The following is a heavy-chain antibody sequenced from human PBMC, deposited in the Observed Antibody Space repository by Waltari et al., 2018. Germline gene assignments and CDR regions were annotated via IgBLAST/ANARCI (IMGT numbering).Heavy chain of an antibody. Sequence: EVRLVESGGGLVQPGGSLRLSCAASGFTFRNYWMTWVRQAPGKGLEWVANIKQDETEKYYVDSVKGRFTISRDNAKDSMYLQMNSLGAEDTAVYYCARDVGGESSSGTYYYDAFDLWGQGTMVIVSS. CDR2: IKQDETEK. CDR3: ARDVGGESSSGTYYYDAFDL. CDR1: GFTFRNYW. V-gene: IGHV3-7*01. D-gene: IGHD3-10*01. J-gene: IGHJ3*01.